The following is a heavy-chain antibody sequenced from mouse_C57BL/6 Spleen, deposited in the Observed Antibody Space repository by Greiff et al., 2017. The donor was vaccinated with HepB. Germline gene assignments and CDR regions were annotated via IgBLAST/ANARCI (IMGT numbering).Heavy chain of an antibody. CDR3: TTSYGYFYYAMDY. D-gene: IGHD2-2*01. J-gene: IGHJ4*01. CDR1: GFNIKDYY. V-gene: IGHV14-1*01. Sequence: EVKLMESGAELVRPGASVKLSCTASGFNIKDYYMHWVKQRPEQGLEWIGRIDPEDGDTEYAPKFQGKATMTADTSSNTAYLQLSSLTSEDTAVYYCTTSYGYFYYAMDYWGQGTSVTVSS. CDR2: IDPEDGDT.